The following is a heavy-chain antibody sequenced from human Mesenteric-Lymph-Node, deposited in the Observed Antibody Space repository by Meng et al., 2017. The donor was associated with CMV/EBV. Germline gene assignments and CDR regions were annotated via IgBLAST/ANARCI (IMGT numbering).Heavy chain of an antibody. Sequence: GSISSSSYYWGWIRQPPGKGLEWIGTIYYSGSTYYNPSLKSRVTISVDTSKNQISLKLSSVTAADTAVYYCARLAYSSGWYKGVFDYWGQGTLVTVSS. V-gene: IGHV4-39*01. J-gene: IGHJ4*02. CDR2: IYYSGST. CDR1: GSISSSSYY. CDR3: ARLAYSSGWYKGVFDY. D-gene: IGHD6-19*01.